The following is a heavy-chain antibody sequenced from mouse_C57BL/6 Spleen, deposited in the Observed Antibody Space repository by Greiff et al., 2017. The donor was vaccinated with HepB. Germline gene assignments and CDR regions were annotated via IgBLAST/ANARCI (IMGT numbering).Heavy chain of an antibody. CDR3: ARGYFDV. CDR1: GYSITSGYY. V-gene: IGHV3-6*01. J-gene: IGHJ1*03. Sequence: EVKVEESGPGLVKPSQSLSLTCSVTGYSITSGYYWNWIRQFPGNKLEWMGYISYDGSNNYNPSLKNRISITRDTSKNQFFLKLNSVTTEDTATYYCARGYFDVWGTGTTVTVSS. CDR2: ISYDGSN.